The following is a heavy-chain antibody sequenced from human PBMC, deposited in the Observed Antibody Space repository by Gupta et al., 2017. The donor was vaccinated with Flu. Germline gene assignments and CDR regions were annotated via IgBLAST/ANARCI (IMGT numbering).Heavy chain of an antibody. D-gene: IGHD6-6*01. V-gene: IGHV4-59*01. J-gene: IGHJ5*02. CDR2: IYYSGST. CDR3: ARDGRIAARRAGYGWFDP. Sequence: PGKGLEWIGYIYYSGSTNYNPSLKSRVTISVDTSKNQFSLKLSSVTAADTAVYYCARDGRIAARRAGYGWFDPWGQGTLVTVSS.